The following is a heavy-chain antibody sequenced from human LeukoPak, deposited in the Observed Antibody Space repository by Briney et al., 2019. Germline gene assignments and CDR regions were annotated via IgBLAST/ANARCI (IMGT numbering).Heavy chain of an antibody. CDR1: GDSISSGGYY. CDR2: IYYSGST. D-gene: IGHD3-22*01. Sequence: SETLSLTCTVSGDSISSGGYYWSWIRQHPGKGLEWIGYIYYSGSTNYNPSLKSRVTISVDTSKNQFSLKLSSVTAADTAVYYCARGRARDSSGYPNYWGQGTLVTVSS. V-gene: IGHV4-61*08. J-gene: IGHJ4*02. CDR3: ARGRARDSSGYPNY.